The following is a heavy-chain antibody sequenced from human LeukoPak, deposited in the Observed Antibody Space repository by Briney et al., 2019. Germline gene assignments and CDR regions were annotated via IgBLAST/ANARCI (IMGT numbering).Heavy chain of an antibody. V-gene: IGHV1-69*13. D-gene: IGHD5-18*01. Sequence: SVKVSCKASGGTFTSYAISWVRQAPGQGLEWMGGIIPIFGTANYAQKFQGRVTITADESTSTAYMELSSLRSEDTAVYYCARDSPVDTAMVNYYYYGMDVWGQGTTVTVSS. CDR2: IIPIFGTA. CDR1: GGTFTSYA. CDR3: ARDSPVDTAMVNYYYYGMDV. J-gene: IGHJ6*02.